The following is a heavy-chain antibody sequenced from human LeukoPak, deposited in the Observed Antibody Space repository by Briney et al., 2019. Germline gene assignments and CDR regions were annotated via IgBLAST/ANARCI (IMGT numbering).Heavy chain of an antibody. J-gene: IGHJ5*02. CDR1: GGSISTSSYY. CDR2: IYYGGST. CDR3: ARHEHSNGWYYLDP. V-gene: IGHV4-39*01. D-gene: IGHD6-19*01. Sequence: PSETLSLTCTVSGGSISTSSYYWGWIRQPPGKGLEWIGSIYYGGSTYYNPSLKSRVTISVDTSKNQFSLKLNSVTAADTAVYYCARHEHSNGWYYLDPWGQGTLVTVSS.